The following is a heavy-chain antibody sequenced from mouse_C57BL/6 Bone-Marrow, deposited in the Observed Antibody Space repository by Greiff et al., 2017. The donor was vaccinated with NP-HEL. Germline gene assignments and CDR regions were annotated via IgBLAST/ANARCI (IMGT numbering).Heavy chain of an antibody. CDR3: ARRDTTVVPFAY. CDR1: GFSLTSYG. V-gene: IGHV2-2*01. D-gene: IGHD1-1*01. J-gene: IGHJ3*01. Sequence: QVQLQQSGPGLVQPSQSLSITCTVSGFSLTSYGVHWVRQSPGKGLEWLGVIWSGGSTDYNAAFISRLSISKDNSKSQVFFKMNSLQADDTAIYYCARRDTTVVPFAYWGQGTLVTVSA. CDR2: IWSGGST.